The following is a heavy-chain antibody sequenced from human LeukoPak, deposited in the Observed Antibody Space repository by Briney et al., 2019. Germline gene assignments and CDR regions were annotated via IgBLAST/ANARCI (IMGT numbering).Heavy chain of an antibody. J-gene: IGHJ5*02. CDR1: SASITSSPYF. D-gene: IGHD3-10*01. Sequence: SETLSLTCTVSSASITSSPYFWGWIRQSPGKGLEWIGSISYSGTTYYNPSLKSRVTISVDTSKNQFSLKLSSVTAADTAVYYCAWVSSKGLWPRGYNWFDPWGQGTLVTVSS. CDR2: ISYSGTT. V-gene: IGHV4-39*07. CDR3: AWVSSKGLWPRGYNWFDP.